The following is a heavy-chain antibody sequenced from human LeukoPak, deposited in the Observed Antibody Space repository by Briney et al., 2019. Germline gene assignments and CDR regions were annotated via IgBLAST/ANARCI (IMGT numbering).Heavy chain of an antibody. CDR3: ARWFWSGYYYDP. Sequence: ASANVSCKASGYTFTGYYMQWVRQAPGQGLEWMGWINPNSGGTNYAQKFQGRVTMTRDTSISTAYLELRRLRSDDTAVYYCARWFWSGYYYDPWGQGTLVTVSS. CDR1: GYTFTGYY. V-gene: IGHV1-2*02. D-gene: IGHD3-3*01. J-gene: IGHJ5*02. CDR2: INPNSGGT.